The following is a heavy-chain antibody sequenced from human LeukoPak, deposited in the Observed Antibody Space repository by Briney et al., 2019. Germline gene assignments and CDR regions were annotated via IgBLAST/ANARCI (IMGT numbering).Heavy chain of an antibody. CDR1: GFSFSSHA. D-gene: IGHD3-3*01. CDR3: ARSPFGVILLWYFDL. Sequence: PGGSLRLSCAATGFSFSSHAMSWVRQAPGKGLEWVSGISSSGGTTYYADSVKGRFTISRDNSKNTLYLQMNSLRAEDTAVYYCARSPFGVILLWYFDLWGRGTQVTVSS. CDR2: ISSSGGTT. J-gene: IGHJ2*01. V-gene: IGHV3-23*01.